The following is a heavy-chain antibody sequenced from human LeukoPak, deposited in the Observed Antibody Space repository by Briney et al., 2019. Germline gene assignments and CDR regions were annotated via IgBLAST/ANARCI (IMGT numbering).Heavy chain of an antibody. CDR2: INWNSANI. CDR3: VKGSLAAVVFNWFDP. CDR1: GFILSNCA. Sequence: QPGGSLRLSCAASGFILSNCAMTWVRQAPGKGLEWVSGINWNSANIGHADSVQGRFTISRDNAKNSLYLQLNSLRAEDTALYYCVKGSLAAVVFNWFDPWGQGTLVTVSS. V-gene: IGHV3-9*01. D-gene: IGHD6-13*01. J-gene: IGHJ5*02.